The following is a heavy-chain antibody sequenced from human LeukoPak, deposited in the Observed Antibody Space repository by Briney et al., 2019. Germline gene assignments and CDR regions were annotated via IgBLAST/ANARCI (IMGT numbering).Heavy chain of an antibody. CDR2: INHSGST. CDR1: GGSFSGYY. Sequence: PSETLSLTYAVYGGSFSGYYWSWIRQPPGKGLEWIGEINHSGSTNYNPSLKSRVTISVDTSKNQFPLKLSSVTAADMAVYYCARAYYYDSSGYYSDAFDIWGQGTMVTVSS. D-gene: IGHD3-22*01. V-gene: IGHV4-34*01. CDR3: ARAYYYDSSGYYSDAFDI. J-gene: IGHJ3*02.